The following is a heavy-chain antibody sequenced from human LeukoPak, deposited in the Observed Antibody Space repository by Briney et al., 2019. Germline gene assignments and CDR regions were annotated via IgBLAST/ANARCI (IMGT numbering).Heavy chain of an antibody. D-gene: IGHD3-10*01. J-gene: IGHJ4*02. CDR3: TSTYYGSGSYN. Sequence: GGSLRLSCAASGFTFSGSAMPWVRQASGKGLKWVGRIQSKANSYATAYAASVKGRFTISRDDSKNTAYLQMNSLKTEDTAVYYCTSTYYGSGSYNWGQGTLVTVSS. CDR1: GFTFSGSA. V-gene: IGHV3-73*01. CDR2: IQSKANSYAT.